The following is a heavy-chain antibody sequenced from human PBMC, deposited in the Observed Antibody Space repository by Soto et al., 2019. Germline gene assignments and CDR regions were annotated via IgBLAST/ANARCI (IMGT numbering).Heavy chain of an antibody. D-gene: IGHD1-7*01. Sequence: TSETLSLTCTVSRGSISSGTNYWAWIRQPPGKGLEWIANIYYSGSTFYNPSLKSRVTISLDTSKNQFSLKLRSVTAADTAVYYCASRDPGTSVDYWGQGTLVTVSS. CDR2: IYYSGST. J-gene: IGHJ4*02. CDR1: RGSISSGTNY. CDR3: ASRDPGTSVDY. V-gene: IGHV4-39*01.